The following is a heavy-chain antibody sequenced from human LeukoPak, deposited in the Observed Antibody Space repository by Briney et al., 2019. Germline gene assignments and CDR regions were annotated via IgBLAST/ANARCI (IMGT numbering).Heavy chain of an antibody. Sequence: GASVKVSCKASGYTFTGYYMHWVRQAPGQGLEWMEWINPNSGGTNYALKFQGRVTMTRDTSISTAYMELSRLRSDDTAVYYCARALRIHYGSGSFGYWGQGTLVTVSS. D-gene: IGHD3-10*01. V-gene: IGHV1-2*02. J-gene: IGHJ4*02. CDR3: ARALRIHYGSGSFGY. CDR2: INPNSGGT. CDR1: GYTFTGYY.